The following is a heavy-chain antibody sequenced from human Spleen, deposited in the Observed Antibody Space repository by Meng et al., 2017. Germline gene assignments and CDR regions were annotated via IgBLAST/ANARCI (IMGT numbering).Heavy chain of an antibody. J-gene: IGHJ4*02. CDR3: ARDRGHYLES. V-gene: IGHV1-69*09. Sequence: QVQLGQSGAEVGKPGASVRLSCKASGYTFTSSYLHWVRQAPGQGLEWMGRIVPILDRPNYAENFQDRVTITADKSTNTAYMELSSLRSDDTAIYYCARDRGHYLESWGQGTLVTVSS. CDR1: GYTFTSSY. CDR2: IVPILDRP. D-gene: IGHD6-25*01.